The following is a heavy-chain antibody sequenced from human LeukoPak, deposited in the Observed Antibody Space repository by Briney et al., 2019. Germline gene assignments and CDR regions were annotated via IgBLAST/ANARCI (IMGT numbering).Heavy chain of an antibody. D-gene: IGHD2/OR15-2a*01. Sequence: GGSQRLSCAASGLTFHNTWMHWIRQAPGEGLVWVSRIINDGITTTYADSVKGRFTISRDNAKKTLYLQMNSLRADDTAVYYCAADGEYAFLVWGQGTMVTVSS. CDR3: AADGEYAFLV. CDR1: GLTFHNTW. V-gene: IGHV3-74*01. CDR2: IINDGITT. J-gene: IGHJ3*01.